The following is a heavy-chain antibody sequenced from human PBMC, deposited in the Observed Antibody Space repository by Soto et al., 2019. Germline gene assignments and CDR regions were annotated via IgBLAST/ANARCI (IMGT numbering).Heavy chain of an antibody. Sequence: QITLNESGPTQVKPRQTLTLTCTFSGFSLTTSGVGVGWIRQSPGKAPEWLALIYWDDDKRYSTALKSRLTITKDTSQNQVVLTMADLDPADTATYYCAHRVLRTVFGLVTTTAIYFDFWGQGTPVAVSS. CDR2: IYWDDDK. V-gene: IGHV2-5*02. CDR1: GFSLTTSGVG. CDR3: AHRVLRTVFGLVTTTAIYFDF. J-gene: IGHJ4*02. D-gene: IGHD3-3*01.